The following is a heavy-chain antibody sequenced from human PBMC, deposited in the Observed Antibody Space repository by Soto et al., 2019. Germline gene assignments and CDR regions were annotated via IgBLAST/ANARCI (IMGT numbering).Heavy chain of an antibody. Sequence: SETLSLTCTVSGGSISSYYWSWIRQPPGKGLEWIGYIYYSGSTNYNPSLKSRVTISVDTSKNQFSLKLSSVTAADTAVYYCARVVIGSTVVVPAAKYNWFDPWGQGTLVTVSS. CDR2: IYYSGST. D-gene: IGHD2-2*01. J-gene: IGHJ5*02. CDR1: GGSISSYY. CDR3: ARVVIGSTVVVPAAKYNWFDP. V-gene: IGHV4-59*01.